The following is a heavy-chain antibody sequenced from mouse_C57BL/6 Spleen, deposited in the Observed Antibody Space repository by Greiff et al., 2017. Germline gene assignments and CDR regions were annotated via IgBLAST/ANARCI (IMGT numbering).Heavy chain of an antibody. CDR3: ARCYCSRTYWYFEG. D-gene: IGHD1-1*01. CDR1: GFTFSDYG. J-gene: IGHJ1*03. V-gene: IGHV5-17*01. Sequence: VQLKESGGGLVKPGGSLKLSCAASGFTFSDYGMHWVRQAPEKGLEWVAYISSGSSTIYYADTVKGRFTISRDNAKNTLFLQMTSLRSEDTAMYYCARCYCSRTYWYFEGWGTGTTVTVSS. CDR2: ISSGSSTI.